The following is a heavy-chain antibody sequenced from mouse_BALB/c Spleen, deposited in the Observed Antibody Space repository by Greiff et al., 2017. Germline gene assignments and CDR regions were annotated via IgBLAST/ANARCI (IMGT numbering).Heavy chain of an antibody. CDR1: GFTFSSFG. Sequence: EVQGVESGGGLVQPGGSRKLSCAASGFTFSSFGMHWVRQAPEKGLEWVAYISSGSSTIYYADTVKGRFTISRDNPKNTLFLQMTSLRSEDTAMYYCARSGGSSSYFDYWGQGTTLTVSS. CDR3: ARSGGSSSYFDY. J-gene: IGHJ2*01. D-gene: IGHD1-1*01. V-gene: IGHV5-17*02. CDR2: ISSGSSTI.